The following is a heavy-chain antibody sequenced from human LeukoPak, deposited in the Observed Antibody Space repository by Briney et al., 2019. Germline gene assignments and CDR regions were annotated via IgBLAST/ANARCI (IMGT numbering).Heavy chain of an antibody. D-gene: IGHD4-23*01. J-gene: IGHJ3*02. CDR2: ISRGGNSK. Sequence: GGSLRLSCAASGFRFSDYYMSWIRQAPGKGLEWVSSISRGGNSKYSADSVKGRFTISRDNAKNTLYLQMNSLRAEDTAVYYCAKGKEEELPGAFDIWGQGTMVTVSS. CDR3: AKGKEEELPGAFDI. V-gene: IGHV3-11*01. CDR1: GFRFSDYY.